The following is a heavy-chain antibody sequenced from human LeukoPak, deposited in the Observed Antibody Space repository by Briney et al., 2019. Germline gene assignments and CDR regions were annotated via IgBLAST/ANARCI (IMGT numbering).Heavy chain of an antibody. D-gene: IGHD1-26*01. V-gene: IGHV1-58*01. J-gene: IGHJ4*02. Sequence: SVKVSCKASGFTFASSAVQWVRQARGQRLEWIGWIVAGSGNTNYAQKFQERVTITRDMSTSTAYMELSSLGSEDTAVYYCAASYPTSVGALFDYWGQGTLVTVSS. CDR3: AASYPTSVGALFDY. CDR1: GFTFASSA. CDR2: IVAGSGNT.